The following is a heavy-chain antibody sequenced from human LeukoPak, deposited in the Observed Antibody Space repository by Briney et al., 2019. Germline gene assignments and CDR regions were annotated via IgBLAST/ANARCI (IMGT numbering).Heavy chain of an antibody. CDR3: ARVNDFWSGYWKYYFDY. D-gene: IGHD3-3*01. J-gene: IGHJ4*02. CDR2: IKQDGSEK. V-gene: IGHV3-7*01. Sequence: GGSLRLSRAASGFTFSSYWMSWVRQAPGKGLEWVANIKQDGSEKYYVDSVKGRFTISRDNAKNSLYLQMNSLRAEDTAVYYCARVNDFWSGYWKYYFDYWGQGTLVTVSS. CDR1: GFTFSSYW.